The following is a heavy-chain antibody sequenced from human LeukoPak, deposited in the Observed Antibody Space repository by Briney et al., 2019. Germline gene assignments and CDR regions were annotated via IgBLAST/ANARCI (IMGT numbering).Heavy chain of an antibody. V-gene: IGHV3-23*01. Sequence: GGSLRLSCAASGFSFSSYAVSWVRQAPGRGLEWVSGISDGGSRTYYADSVKGRFTISRDNSKNTLYLQMSSLRDEDTAVYYCAGVSESGWYYFDYWGQGTLVTVSS. D-gene: IGHD6-19*01. J-gene: IGHJ4*02. CDR1: GFSFSSYA. CDR2: ISDGGSRT. CDR3: AGVSESGWYYFDY.